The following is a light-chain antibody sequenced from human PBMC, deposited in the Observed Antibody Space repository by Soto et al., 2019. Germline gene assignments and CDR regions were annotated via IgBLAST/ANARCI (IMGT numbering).Light chain of an antibody. J-gene: IGLJ2*01. CDR1: SSDVGGYKF. V-gene: IGLV2-14*01. Sequence: QSVLTQPASVSASPGQSITISCTGTSSDVGGYKFVSWYQHHPGKAPKLMIYEVSNRPSGVSNRFSGSKSGNTASLTISGLQAEDEADYYCSSYTSSSTSVVFGGGTKLTVL. CDR2: EVS. CDR3: SSYTSSSTSVV.